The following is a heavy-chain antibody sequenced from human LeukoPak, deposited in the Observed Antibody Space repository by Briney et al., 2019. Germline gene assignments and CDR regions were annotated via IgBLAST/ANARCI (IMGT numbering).Heavy chain of an antibody. D-gene: IGHD4-23*01. CDR1: GGSISGSRTY. J-gene: IGHJ4*02. V-gene: IGHV4-39*01. Sequence: SETLSLTCTVSGGSISGSRTYSGWIRQPPGKGLEWIGSVFHSGTTYYNPSLKSRLTISVDTSKNQFSLKLSSVTAADTAVYYCARRDYSGDNPLLEDWGQGTLVTVSS. CDR3: ARRDYSGDNPLLED. CDR2: VFHSGTT.